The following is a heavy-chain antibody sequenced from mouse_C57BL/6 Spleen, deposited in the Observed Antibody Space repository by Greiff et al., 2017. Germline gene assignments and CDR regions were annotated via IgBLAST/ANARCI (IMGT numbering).Heavy chain of an antibody. V-gene: IGHV1-52*01. CDR2: IDPSDSET. CDR1: GYTFTSYW. D-gene: IGHD4-1*01. Sequence: QVQLQQPGAELVRPGSSVKLSCKASGYTFTSYWMHWVKQRPLQGLEWIGNIDPSDSETHYNQKFKDKATLTVDKSSSTAYMQLSSLPSEDSAVYYCARSPWDRFAYWGQGTLVTVSA. CDR3: ARSPWDRFAY. J-gene: IGHJ3*01.